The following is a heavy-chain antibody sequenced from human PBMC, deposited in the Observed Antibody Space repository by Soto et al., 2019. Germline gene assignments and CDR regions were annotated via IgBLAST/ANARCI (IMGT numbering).Heavy chain of an antibody. D-gene: IGHD3-10*01. CDR1: GFSFSTYG. Sequence: GGSLRLSCVASGFSFSTYGMHWVRQAPGKGLEWVTFITNDGSNENYADSVKGRFTISRDNAKNSLYLQMNSLRAEDTAVYYCARLKLLWFGELGRYFDLWGRGTLVTVSS. CDR2: ITNDGSNE. J-gene: IGHJ2*01. V-gene: IGHV3-30*03. CDR3: ARLKLLWFGELGRYFDL.